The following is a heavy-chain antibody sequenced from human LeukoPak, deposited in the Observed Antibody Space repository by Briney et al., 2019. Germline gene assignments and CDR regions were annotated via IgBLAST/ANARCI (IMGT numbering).Heavy chain of an antibody. J-gene: IGHJ4*02. D-gene: IGHD3-22*01. V-gene: IGHV3-7*05. CDR2: IMKEGSEK. CDR1: GFTFSSYW. CDR3: ARVWQQLVLNYYDSSGYYGQTYYFDY. Sequence: GGSLRLFCAASGFTFSSYWMSWVRQAPGKGLEWVANIMKEGSEKYYVDSVKGRFTISRDNDKNSLYLQMNSLRAEDKAVYYCARVWQQLVLNYYDSSGYYGQTYYFDYWGQGTLVT.